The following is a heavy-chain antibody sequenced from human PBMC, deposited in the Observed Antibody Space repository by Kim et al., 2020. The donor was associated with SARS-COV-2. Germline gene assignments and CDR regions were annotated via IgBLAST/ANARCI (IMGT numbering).Heavy chain of an antibody. CDR1: GFTFSSYG. D-gene: IGHD6-13*01. J-gene: IGHJ3*02. Sequence: GGSLRLSCAASGFTFSSYGMHWVRQAPGKGLEWVAVIWYDGSNKYYADSVKGRFTISRDNSKNTLYLQMNSLRAEDTAVYYCARDGSSSWYWNAFDIWGQRTMVTVSS. CDR3: ARDGSSSWYWNAFDI. CDR2: IWYDGSNK. V-gene: IGHV3-33*01.